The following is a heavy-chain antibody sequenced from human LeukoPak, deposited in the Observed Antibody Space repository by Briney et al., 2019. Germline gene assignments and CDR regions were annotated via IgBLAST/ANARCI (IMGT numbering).Heavy chain of an antibody. D-gene: IGHD3-22*01. CDR1: GGSISSGDYY. CDR2: IYYSGST. V-gene: IGHV4-30-4*01. Sequence: SQTLSLTGTVSGGSISSGDYYWSWIRQPPGKGLEWIGYIYYSGSTYYNPSLKSRVTISVDTSKNQFSLKLSSVTAADTAVYYCAREDVVTMTENWYFDLWGRGTLVTVSS. CDR3: AREDVVTMTENWYFDL. J-gene: IGHJ2*01.